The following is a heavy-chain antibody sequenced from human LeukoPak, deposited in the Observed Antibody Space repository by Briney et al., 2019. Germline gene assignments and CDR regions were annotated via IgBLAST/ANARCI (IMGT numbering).Heavy chain of an antibody. CDR3: AREDYYDSSGLLDY. J-gene: IGHJ4*02. V-gene: IGHV3-30-3*01. CDR2: ISNDGSNK. CDR1: GFTFSSYA. D-gene: IGHD3-22*01. Sequence: PGGSLRLSCAAPGFTFSSYAMHWVRQAPGKGLEGVAVISNDGSNKYYADSVKGRFTISKDNSKNTLYLQMNSLRAEDTAVYDCAREDYYDSSGLLDYWGQGTLVTVSS.